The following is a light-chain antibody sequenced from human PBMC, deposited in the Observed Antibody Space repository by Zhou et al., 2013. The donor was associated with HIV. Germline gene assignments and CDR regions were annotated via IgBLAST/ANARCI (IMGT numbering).Light chain of an antibody. CDR3: QQYDNWPPVT. Sequence: EIVLKQSPATLSVSPGERATLSCTASQSVRSYLAWYQQKPGQAPRLLIYGASTRATGIPARFSGSGSGTEFTLTISSLQSEDFAVYYCQQYDNWPPVTFGQGTRLEIK. CDR2: GAS. V-gene: IGKV3-15*01. J-gene: IGKJ5*01. CDR1: QSVRSY.